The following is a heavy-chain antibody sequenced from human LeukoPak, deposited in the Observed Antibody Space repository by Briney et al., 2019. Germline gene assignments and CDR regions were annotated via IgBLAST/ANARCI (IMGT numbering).Heavy chain of an antibody. CDR3: ARARRYGDYVGAFDI. J-gene: IGHJ3*02. CDR2: ISSNGGST. Sequence: GESLRLSCAASGFTFSSYAMHWVRQAPGKGLEYVSAISSNGGSTYYANSVKGRFTISRDNSKNTLYLQMGSLRAEDMAVYYCARARRYGDYVGAFDIWGQGTMVTVSS. V-gene: IGHV3-64*01. D-gene: IGHD4-17*01. CDR1: GFTFSSYA.